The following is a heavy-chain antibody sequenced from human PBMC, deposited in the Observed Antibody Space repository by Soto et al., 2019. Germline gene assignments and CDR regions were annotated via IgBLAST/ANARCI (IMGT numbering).Heavy chain of an antibody. CDR3: ARGRHWFGP. V-gene: IGHV4-39*07. Sequence: SETLSLTCTVSGGSVTNSSYYWGWIRQSPGKGLEWIGSVYYRGRSYSKSSVKSRVTISVDTSKNQVSLTLTAVNAADTAVYFCARGRHWFGPWGQGNLVTVSS. CDR1: GGSVTNSSYY. CDR2: VYYRGRS. J-gene: IGHJ5*02.